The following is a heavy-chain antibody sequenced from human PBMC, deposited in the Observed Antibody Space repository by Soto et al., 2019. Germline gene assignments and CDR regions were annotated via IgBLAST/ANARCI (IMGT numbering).Heavy chain of an antibody. Sequence: QLQLQESGPGLVKPSETLSLTCTVSGGSISSSSYYWGWIRQPPGKGLEWIGSIYYSGSTYYNPSLKSRITISVDTSKNQFSLKLSSVTAADTAVYYCARRMRMITFGGVIVIGYFDYWGQGTLVTVSS. D-gene: IGHD3-16*02. CDR2: IYYSGST. V-gene: IGHV4-39*01. CDR1: GGSISSSSYY. CDR3: ARRMRMITFGGVIVIGYFDY. J-gene: IGHJ4*02.